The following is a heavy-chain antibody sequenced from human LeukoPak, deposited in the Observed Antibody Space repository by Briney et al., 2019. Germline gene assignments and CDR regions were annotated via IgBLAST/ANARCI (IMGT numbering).Heavy chain of an antibody. D-gene: IGHD3-9*01. Sequence: PSETLSLTCIVSGGSISSSGYYWSWIRQHPGKGLEWIGYIYHSGNSYYNPSLKSRVIISVDTSKNQFSLKLNSVTAADTAVYYCARSYFDWLPSLTGIDYWGQGTLVTVSS. V-gene: IGHV4-31*03. J-gene: IGHJ4*02. CDR3: ARSYFDWLPSLTGIDY. CDR2: IYHSGNS. CDR1: GGSISSSGYY.